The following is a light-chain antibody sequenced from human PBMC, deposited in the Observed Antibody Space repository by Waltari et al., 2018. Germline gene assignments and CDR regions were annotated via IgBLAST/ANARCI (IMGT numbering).Light chain of an antibody. CDR3: CSFAMAGTWL. CDR1: SSDVGHYNL. Sequence: QSALTQPASVSAAPGPSITISCTGSSSDVGHYNLVSWYQQYPAKAPKLMIFEASKRPSGVSNRFSGSKSGNTASLMISGLQTEDEADYYCCSFAMAGTWLFGGGTKVTVL. V-gene: IGLV2-23*01. CDR2: EAS. J-gene: IGLJ2*01.